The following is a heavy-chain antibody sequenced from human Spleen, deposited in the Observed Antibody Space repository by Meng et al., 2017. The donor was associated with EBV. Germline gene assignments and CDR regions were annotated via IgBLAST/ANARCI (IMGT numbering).Heavy chain of an antibody. D-gene: IGHD4-17*01. J-gene: IGHJ4*02. CDR1: GSASSIGSDF. CDR2: NYYSGTT. CDR3: AREVTTVTGPFDY. V-gene: IGHV4-39*07. Sequence: QLQREVPDQVYFKTRHTRALTCTVTGSASSIGSDFWGWIRHPTGKGLEWIGSNYYSGTTYDKPSLKIRVTISVDTSKNQFSLKLSSVTAADTAVYYCAREVTTVTGPFDYWGQGTLVTVSS.